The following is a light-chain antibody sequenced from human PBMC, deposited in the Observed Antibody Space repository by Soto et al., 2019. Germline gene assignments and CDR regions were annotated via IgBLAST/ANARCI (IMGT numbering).Light chain of an antibody. CDR2: DAS. V-gene: IGKV1-5*01. CDR3: QEYKSAT. Sequence: DIQMTQSPSTLSASVGDRVTITCRASQSISDWLAWYQQIPGRAPKLLIYDASTLQSGVPSRVSGSGSGTEFILSSRGLQPDDSATYYCQEYKSATFGQGTKLQIK. CDR1: QSISDW. J-gene: IGKJ2*01.